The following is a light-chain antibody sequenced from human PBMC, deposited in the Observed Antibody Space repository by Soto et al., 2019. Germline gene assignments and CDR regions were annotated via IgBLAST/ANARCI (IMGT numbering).Light chain of an antibody. CDR3: QQYDEWPPYT. CDR1: QSVSSN. CDR2: GAS. V-gene: IGKV3-15*01. J-gene: IGKJ2*01. Sequence: EIVMTQSPATPSVSPGERATLSCRASQSVSSNLARYQQKPGQAPRLLIYGASTRASGIPARFSGGGSGTEVSLTISSLQSADFAVYYCQQYDEWPPYTFGQGTRLEI.